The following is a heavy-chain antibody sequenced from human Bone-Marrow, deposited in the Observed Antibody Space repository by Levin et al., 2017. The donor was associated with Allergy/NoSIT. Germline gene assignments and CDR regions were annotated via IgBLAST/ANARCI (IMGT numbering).Heavy chain of an antibody. CDR1: GFAFSTYA. D-gene: IGHD2-21*01. V-gene: IGHV3-23*01. Sequence: GGSLRLSCAASGFAFSTYAMTWVRQAPGKGLEWVSSISGRGATSFYSDSVKGRFTISRDNSKNTLSLQMSSLRADDTAVYYCARTPTLSAVIQGREDYWGQGTLVTVSS. J-gene: IGHJ4*02. CDR3: ARTPTLSAVIQGREDY. CDR2: ISGRGATS.